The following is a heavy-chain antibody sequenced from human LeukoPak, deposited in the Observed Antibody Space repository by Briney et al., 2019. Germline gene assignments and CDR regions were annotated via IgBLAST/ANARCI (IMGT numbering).Heavy chain of an antibody. J-gene: IGHJ5*02. CDR3: ARGNDILTGNIVGDWFDP. CDR1: GGSFSGYY. V-gene: IGHV4-34*01. Sequence: SETLSLTCAVYGGSFSGYYWSWIRQPPGKGLEWIGEINHSGSTNYNPSLKSRVTISADTSKNQFSLKLSSVTAADTAVYYCARGNDILTGNIVGDWFDPWGQGTLVTVSS. CDR2: INHSGST. D-gene: IGHD3-9*01.